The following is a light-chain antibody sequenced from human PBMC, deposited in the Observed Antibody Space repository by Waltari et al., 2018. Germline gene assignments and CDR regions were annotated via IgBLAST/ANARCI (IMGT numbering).Light chain of an antibody. CDR2: DVT. Sequence: QSALTQPASVSGSPGQSITISCSGSGSAVGPSDYFSWHQHHPGKAPQVIIYDVTNRPAGVSDRFSASKSANTASLTISRLQPEDEADYYCSSQTLDGLILFGGGTRLTVL. J-gene: IGLJ2*01. CDR3: SSQTLDGLIL. V-gene: IGLV2-14*03. CDR1: GSAVGPSDY.